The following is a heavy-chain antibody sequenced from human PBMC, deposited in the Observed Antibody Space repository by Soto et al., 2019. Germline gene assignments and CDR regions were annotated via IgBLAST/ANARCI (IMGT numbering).Heavy chain of an antibody. CDR3: ASAGSYYGMDV. Sequence: SVKVSCKASGGTLSINVISWVRQAPGQGLEWMGGIIPIFGTTNYAQKFQGRVTPTADEFTNTAYMELSRLRSEDTDVYYCASAGSYYGMDVWGQGTTVTVSS. CDR2: IIPIFGTT. V-gene: IGHV1-69*13. CDR1: GGTLSINV. J-gene: IGHJ6*02. D-gene: IGHD3-10*01.